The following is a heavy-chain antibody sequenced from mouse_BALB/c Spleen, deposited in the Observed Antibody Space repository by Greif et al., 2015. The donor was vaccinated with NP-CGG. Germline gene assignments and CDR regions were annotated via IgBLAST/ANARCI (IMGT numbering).Heavy chain of an antibody. CDR1: GYTFTSYN. CDR3: ARGGGLLPYYAMDY. J-gene: IGHJ4*01. V-gene: IGHV1-12*01. D-gene: IGHD1-1*01. Sequence: QVQLQQSGAELVKPGASVKMSCKASGYTFTSYNMHWVKQTPGQGLEWIGAIYPGNGDTSYNQKFKGKATLTADKSSSTAYMQLSSLTSEDSAVYYCARGGGLLPYYAMDYWGQGTSVTVSS. CDR2: IYPGNGDT.